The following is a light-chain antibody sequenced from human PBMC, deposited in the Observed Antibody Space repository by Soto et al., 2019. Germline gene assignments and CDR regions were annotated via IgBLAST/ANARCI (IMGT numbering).Light chain of an antibody. CDR3: QQYNNWPPAIT. Sequence: IVMTQSPATLSVSPGERATFSCRASQSVSSNLAWYQQKPGQAPRLLIYGASTRATGIPARFSGSGSGTEFTLTISSLQSEDFAVYYCQQYNNWPPAITFGQGTRLEI. CDR2: GAS. J-gene: IGKJ5*01. CDR1: QSVSSN. V-gene: IGKV3-15*01.